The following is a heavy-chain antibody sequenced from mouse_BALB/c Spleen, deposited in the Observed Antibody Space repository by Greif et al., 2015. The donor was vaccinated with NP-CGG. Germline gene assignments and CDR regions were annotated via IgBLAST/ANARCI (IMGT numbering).Heavy chain of an antibody. CDR1: GFTFSNYW. CDR2: IRLKSNNYAT. Sequence: DVHLVESGGGLVQPGGSMKLSCVASGFTFSNYWMNWVRQSPEKGLEWVAEIRLKSNNYATHYAESVKGRFTISRDDSKSSVYLQMNNLRAEDTGIYYCTRIPLHPYYFDYWGQGTTLTVSS. J-gene: IGHJ2*01. D-gene: IGHD2-1*01. CDR3: TRIPLHPYYFDY. V-gene: IGHV6-6*02.